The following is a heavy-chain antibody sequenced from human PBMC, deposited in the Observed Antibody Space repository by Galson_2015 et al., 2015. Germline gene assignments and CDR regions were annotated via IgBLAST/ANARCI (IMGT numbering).Heavy chain of an antibody. Sequence: SLRLSCAVSGFIFSGYSMNWVRQAPGKGLEWVSYIRTGSSAIYYADSVKGRFTISRDDAKNSLYLQMSSLRDEDTGIYYCARVHTAGFYTMDSWGQGTLVTVSS. CDR3: ARVHTAGFYTMDS. CDR1: GFIFSGYS. D-gene: IGHD2-21*02. J-gene: IGHJ4*02. CDR2: IRTGSSAI. V-gene: IGHV3-48*02.